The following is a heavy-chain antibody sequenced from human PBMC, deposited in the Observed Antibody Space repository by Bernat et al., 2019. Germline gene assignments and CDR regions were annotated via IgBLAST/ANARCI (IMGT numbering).Heavy chain of an antibody. J-gene: IGHJ6*02. D-gene: IGHD1-26*01. CDR1: GFTFTSSA. CDR2: IVVGSGNT. V-gene: IGHV1-58*01. CDR3: AGGSSPYDYYGMDV. Sequence: QMQLVQSGPEVKKPGTSVKVSCKASGFTFTSSAVQWVRQARGQRLEWIGWIVVGSGNTNYAQKFQERVTITRDMSTSTAYMELSSLRSEDTAVYYCAGGSSPYDYYGMDVWGQGTTVTVSS.